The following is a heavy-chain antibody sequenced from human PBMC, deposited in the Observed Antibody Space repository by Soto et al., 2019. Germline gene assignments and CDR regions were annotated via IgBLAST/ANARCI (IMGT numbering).Heavy chain of an antibody. CDR3: ARAGVVYIYYYYGMDV. CDR2: IYYSGST. D-gene: IGHD2-8*02. V-gene: IGHV4-59*01. J-gene: IGHJ6*02. Sequence: SETLSLTCTVSGGPISSYYWSWIRQPPGKGLEWIGYIYYSGSTNYNPSLKSRVTISVDTSKNQFSLKLSSVTAADTAVYYCARAGVVYIYYYYGMDVWGQGTTVTVSS. CDR1: GGPISSYY.